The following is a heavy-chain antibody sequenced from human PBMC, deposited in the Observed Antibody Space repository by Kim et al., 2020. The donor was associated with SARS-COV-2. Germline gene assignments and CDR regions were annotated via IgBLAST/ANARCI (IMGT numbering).Heavy chain of an antibody. J-gene: IGHJ1*01. CDR2: T. CDR3: ASAGTPEYFQH. Sequence: TRYSPSFQGQVTISADKSISTAYLQWSSLKASDTAMYYCASAGTPEYFQHWGQGTLVTVSS. D-gene: IGHD1-1*01. V-gene: IGHV5-51*01.